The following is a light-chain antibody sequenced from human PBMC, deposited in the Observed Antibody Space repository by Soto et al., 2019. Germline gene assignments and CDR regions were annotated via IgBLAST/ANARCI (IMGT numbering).Light chain of an antibody. J-gene: IGKJ1*01. CDR3: QQYNNWPPWT. CDR2: DAS. Sequence: ILMTQSPATLSVSPGERATLSCRASQSVSNTLAWYQQKPGQAPRLLIYDASTRATGIPARFSGSGSGTEFTLTISGLQYEDFAVYYCQQYNNWPPWTFGQGTKVEIK. V-gene: IGKV3-15*01. CDR1: QSVSNT.